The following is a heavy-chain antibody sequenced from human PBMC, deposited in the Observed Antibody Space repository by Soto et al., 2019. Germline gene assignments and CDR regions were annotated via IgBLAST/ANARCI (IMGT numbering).Heavy chain of an antibody. CDR1: GFTVSSTY. D-gene: IGHD1-1*01. CDR3: ATGMDNAKIHR. J-gene: IGHJ1*01. Sequence: EVQLVESGGDLVRPGGSLRLSCAASGFTVSSTYMSWVRQAPGKGLEWVSFIHSDNTFYADSVRGRFTISRDNSKNTVSLQMKSLRAADTAVYHCATGMDNAKIHRWGQGTLVTVSS. CDR2: IHSDNT. V-gene: IGHV3-66*01.